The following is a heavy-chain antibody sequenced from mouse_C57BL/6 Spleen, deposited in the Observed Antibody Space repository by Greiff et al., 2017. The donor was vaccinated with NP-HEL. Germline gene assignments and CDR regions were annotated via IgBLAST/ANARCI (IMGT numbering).Heavy chain of an antibody. J-gene: IGHJ4*01. CDR1: GYTFTSYW. D-gene: IGHD3-2*02. CDR3: ARQDISGYDYAMDY. Sequence: QVQLQQPGAELVKPGASVKLSCKASGYTFTSYWMQWVKQRPGQGLEWIGEIDPSDSYTNYNQKFKGKATLTVDTSSSTAYMQLSSLTSEDSAVYYCARQDISGYDYAMDYWGQGTSVTVSS. CDR2: IDPSDSYT. V-gene: IGHV1-50*01.